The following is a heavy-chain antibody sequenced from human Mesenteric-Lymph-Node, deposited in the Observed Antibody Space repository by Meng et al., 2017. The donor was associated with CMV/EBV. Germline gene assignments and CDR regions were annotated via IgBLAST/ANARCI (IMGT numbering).Heavy chain of an antibody. J-gene: IGHJ3*02. CDR1: GFTFGDYA. CDR2: IRSKAYGGTT. D-gene: IGHD2-2*01. Sequence: GGSLRLSCTASGFTFGDYAMSWVRQATGKGLEWVGFIRSKAYGGTTEYAASVKGRFTISRDDSKSIAYLQMNSLKTEDTAVYYCTRDGPLGYCSSTSCLDAFDIWGQGTMVTVSS. V-gene: IGHV3-49*04. CDR3: TRDGPLGYCSSTSCLDAFDI.